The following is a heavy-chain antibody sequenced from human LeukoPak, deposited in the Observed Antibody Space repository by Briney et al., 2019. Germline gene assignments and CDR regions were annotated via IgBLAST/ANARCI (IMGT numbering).Heavy chain of an antibody. V-gene: IGHV4-59*01. CDR3: ARDQELYGDYPGVVFDY. D-gene: IGHD4-17*01. J-gene: IGHJ4*02. CDR2: IYYSGST. CDR1: GGSISSYY. Sequence: PSETLSLTCTVSGGSISSYYWSWIRQPPGKGLEWIGYIYYSGSTNYNPSLKSRVTISVDTSKNQFSLKLSSVTAADTAVYYCARDQELYGDYPGVVFDYWGQGTLVTVSS.